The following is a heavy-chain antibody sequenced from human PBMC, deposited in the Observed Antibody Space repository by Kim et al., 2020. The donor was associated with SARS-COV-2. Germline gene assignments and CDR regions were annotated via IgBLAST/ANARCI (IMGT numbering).Heavy chain of an antibody. V-gene: IGHV1-46*01. CDR1: GYTFTSYY. CDR2: INPSGGST. J-gene: IGHJ6*02. CDR3: ARDCAPPSSPYDFWSGYYIRHGLGCGMDV. Sequence: ASVKVSCKASGYTFTSYYMHWVRQAPGQGLEWMGIINPSGGSTSYAQKFQGRVTMTRDTSTSTVYMELSSLRSEDTAVYYCARDCAPPSSPYDFWSGYYIRHGLGCGMDVWGQGTTVTVSS. D-gene: IGHD3-3*01.